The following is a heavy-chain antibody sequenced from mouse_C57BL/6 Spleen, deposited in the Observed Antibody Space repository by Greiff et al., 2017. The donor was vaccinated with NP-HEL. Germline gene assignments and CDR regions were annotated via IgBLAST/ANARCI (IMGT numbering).Heavy chain of an antibody. V-gene: IGHV5-17*01. CDR2: ISSGSSTI. D-gene: IGHD2-5*01. J-gene: IGHJ3*01. CDR1: GFTFSDYG. Sequence: DVMLVESGGGLVKPGGSLKLSCAASGFTFSDYGMHWVRQAPEKGLEWVAYISSGSSTIYYADTVKGRFTISRDNAKNTLFLQMTSLRSEDTAMYYCARSYYSNYDWCAYWGQGTLVTVSA. CDR3: ARSYYSNYDWCAY.